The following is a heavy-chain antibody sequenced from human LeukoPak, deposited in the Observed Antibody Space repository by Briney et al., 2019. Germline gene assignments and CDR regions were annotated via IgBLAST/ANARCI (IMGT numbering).Heavy chain of an antibody. D-gene: IGHD6-25*01. CDR3: ARQGNRGGWFDP. CDR1: GGSISSYY. Sequence: SETLSLTCTVSGGSISSYYWSWIRQPPGHGLKWIGYIYYSGSTNYNPSLKSRVTISVDTSKNQFSLKLSSVTAADTAVYYCARQGNRGGWFDPWGQGTLVTVSS. CDR2: IYYSGST. V-gene: IGHV4-59*08. J-gene: IGHJ5*02.